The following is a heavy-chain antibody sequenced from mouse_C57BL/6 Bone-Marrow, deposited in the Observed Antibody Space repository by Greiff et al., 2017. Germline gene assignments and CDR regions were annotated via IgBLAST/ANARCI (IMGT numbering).Heavy chain of an antibody. V-gene: IGHV1-62-2*01. CDR1: GYTFTEYT. D-gene: IGHD2-3*01. CDR3: ARHETDGYYGYYFDY. Sequence: QVQLQQSGAELVKPGASVKLSCKASGYTFTEYTIHWVKQRSGQGLEWIGWVYPGSGSIKYNEKFKDKATLSADKSYSTVYMELSRLISEDSAVYFCARHETDGYYGYYFDYWGKGTTLTVSS. CDR2: VYPGSGSI. J-gene: IGHJ2*01.